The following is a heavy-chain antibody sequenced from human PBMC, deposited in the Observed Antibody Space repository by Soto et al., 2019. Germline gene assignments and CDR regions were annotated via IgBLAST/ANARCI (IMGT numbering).Heavy chain of an antibody. J-gene: IGHJ4*02. Sequence: QVQLMQSGAEVKKPGASVKVSCKASGDTFTDYYIHWVRQAPGQGLEWMGTVNPSGGHTTYAQHVLGRVTMTRGTSTSTLYIELTSLTSDDTAVYYCARGGHVVVVTAALDYWGQGTLVTVSS. CDR1: GDTFTDYY. CDR2: VNPSGGHT. CDR3: ARGGHVVVVTAALDY. V-gene: IGHV1-46*04. D-gene: IGHD2-21*02.